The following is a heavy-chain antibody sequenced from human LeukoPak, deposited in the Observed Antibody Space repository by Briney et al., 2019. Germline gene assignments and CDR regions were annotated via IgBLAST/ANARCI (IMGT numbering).Heavy chain of an antibody. CDR1: GFIFSDYY. J-gene: IGHJ4*02. V-gene: IGHV3-11*01. CDR3: VRGTKTCRY. Sequence: GGSLRLSCAASGFIFSDYYMSWIRQAPGKGLEWVSSINSGGSTIYYADPVKGRFTISRDNAKNRLYLQMNSLRAEDSAVYYWVRGTKTCRYWGQGLLVTVST. CDR2: INSGGSTI.